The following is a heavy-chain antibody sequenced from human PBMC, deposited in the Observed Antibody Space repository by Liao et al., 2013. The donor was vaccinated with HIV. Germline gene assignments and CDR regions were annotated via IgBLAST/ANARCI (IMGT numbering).Heavy chain of an antibody. CDR2: IYNSGST. CDR1: GGSISSGDYY. D-gene: IGHD1-26*01. V-gene: IGHV4-30-4*08. J-gene: IGHJ4*02. Sequence: QVQLQESGPGLVKPSQTLSLTCTVSGGSISSGDYYWSWIRQPPGKGLEWIGYIYNSGSTYYNPSLKSRVTISVDTSKKQFSLKLGSVTAADTAVYYCASEFIVGATTLLVYWGQGALVTVSS. CDR3: ASEFIVGATTLLVY.